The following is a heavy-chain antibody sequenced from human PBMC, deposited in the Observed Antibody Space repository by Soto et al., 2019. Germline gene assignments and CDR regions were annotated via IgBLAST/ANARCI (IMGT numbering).Heavy chain of an antibody. V-gene: IGHV1-69*06. J-gene: IGHJ6*02. CDR3: AKDRRADWESYYYYAMDV. Sequence: QVQLVQSGAEVRKPGSSVKVSCKASGGVFGSFSITWVRQAPGQGLEWIGGIIPIYGTANYAHNFQGRVTITADTATNTAYMEVSNLGSEDTAVYYCAKDRRADWESYYYYAMDVWGQGTTVIVSS. D-gene: IGHD1-26*01. CDR1: GGVFGSFS. CDR2: IIPIYGTA.